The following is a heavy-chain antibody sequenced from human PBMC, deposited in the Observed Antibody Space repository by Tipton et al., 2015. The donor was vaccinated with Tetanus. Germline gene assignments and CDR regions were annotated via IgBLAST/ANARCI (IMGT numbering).Heavy chain of an antibody. CDR2: IYSSGST. D-gene: IGHD1-26*01. CDR3: ARDQARGARGWNYFDY. Sequence: TLSFTCTVSGGSISGGRYYWSWIRQRPGKGLEWIGDIYSSGSTYSDPSLKGRVTISVDTSKNQFSLRLNSVTAADTAVYYCARDQARGARGWNYFDYWGLGTLVTVSS. V-gene: IGHV4-31*03. CDR1: GGSISGGRYY. J-gene: IGHJ4*02.